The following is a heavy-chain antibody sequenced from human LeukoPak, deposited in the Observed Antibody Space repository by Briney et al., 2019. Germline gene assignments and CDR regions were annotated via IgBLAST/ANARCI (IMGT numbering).Heavy chain of an antibody. CDR2: INPNSGGT. D-gene: IGHD6-13*01. V-gene: IGHV1-2*06. CDR3: ARDPLTVRQQLVRNWFDP. Sequence: GASVKVSCKASGYTFTGYYMHWVRQAPGQGLEWMGRINPNSGGTNYAQKFQGRVTMTRDTSISTAYMGLSRLRSDDTAVYYCARDPLTVRQQLVRNWFDPWGQGTLVTVSS. CDR1: GYTFTGYY. J-gene: IGHJ5*02.